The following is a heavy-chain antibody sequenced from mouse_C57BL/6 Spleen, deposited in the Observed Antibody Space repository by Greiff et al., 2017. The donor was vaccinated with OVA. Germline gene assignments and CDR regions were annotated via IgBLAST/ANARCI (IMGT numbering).Heavy chain of an antibody. V-gene: IGHV1-19*01. Sequence: EVQLQQSGPVLVKPGASVKMSCKASGYTFTDYYMNWVKQSHGKSLEWIGVINPYNGGTSYNQKFKGKATLTVDKSSSTAYMELNSLTSEDSAVYYCARSDYGSSPAWFAYWGQGTLVTVSA. CDR3: ARSDYGSSPAWFAY. J-gene: IGHJ3*01. CDR1: GYTFTDYY. D-gene: IGHD1-1*01. CDR2: INPYNGGT.